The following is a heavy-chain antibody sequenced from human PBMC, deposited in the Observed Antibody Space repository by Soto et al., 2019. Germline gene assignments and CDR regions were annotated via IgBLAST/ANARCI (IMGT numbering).Heavy chain of an antibody. CDR3: AREAVRGVYYDYGMDV. Sequence: QVQLQESGPGLVKPSQTLSLTCTVSGGSISSGDYYWSWIRQPPGKGLEWIGYIYYSGSTYYNPSLKSLVTISXXTXTXXFSLKRSSVTAADTAVYYCAREAVRGVYYDYGMDVWGQGTTVTVSS. J-gene: IGHJ6*02. V-gene: IGHV4-30-4*01. CDR2: IYYSGST. D-gene: IGHD3-10*01. CDR1: GGSISSGDYY.